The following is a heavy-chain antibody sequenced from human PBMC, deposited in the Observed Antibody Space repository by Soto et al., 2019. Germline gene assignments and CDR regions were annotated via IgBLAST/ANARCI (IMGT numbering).Heavy chain of an antibody. CDR3: ARGASPLIDY. V-gene: IGHV1-3*01. CDR1: GYTFTSYA. J-gene: IGHJ4*02. CDR2: INAGNGNT. Sequence: QVQLVQSGAEVKKPGASVKVSCKASGYTFTSYAMHWVRQAPGQRLEWMGWINAGNGNTKYSQKFQGRVTIIRDTSASTAYMELSSLRSEDTAVYYCARGASPLIDYWGQGTRVTVSS. D-gene: IGHD1-26*01.